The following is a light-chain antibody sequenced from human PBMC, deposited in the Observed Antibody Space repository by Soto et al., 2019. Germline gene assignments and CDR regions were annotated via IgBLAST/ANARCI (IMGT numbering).Light chain of an antibody. CDR3: CSYAGSSALYV. Sequence: QSVLTQPASVSGSPGQSITISCSGTSSDVGSYNLVSWYQQHPGQAPKLMIYEVSKRPSGLSNRFSGSKSGSTASLTLSGLQAEDEADYYCCSYAGSSALYVFGTGTKLTVL. J-gene: IGLJ1*01. CDR1: SSDVGSYNL. CDR2: EVS. V-gene: IGLV2-23*02.